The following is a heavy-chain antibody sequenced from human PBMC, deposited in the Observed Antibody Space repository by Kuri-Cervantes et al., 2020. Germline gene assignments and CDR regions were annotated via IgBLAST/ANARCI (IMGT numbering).Heavy chain of an antibody. CDR2: IWYDGSNK. D-gene: IGHD6-19*01. CDR3: ARDSSGWPDY. Sequence: GESLKISCAASGFTFSSYGMHWVRQAPGKGLEWVAVIWYDGSNKYYADSVKGRFTISRDNSKNTLYQQMNSLRAEDTAVYYCARDSSGWPDYWGQGTLVTVSS. V-gene: IGHV3-33*01. CDR1: GFTFSSYG. J-gene: IGHJ4*02.